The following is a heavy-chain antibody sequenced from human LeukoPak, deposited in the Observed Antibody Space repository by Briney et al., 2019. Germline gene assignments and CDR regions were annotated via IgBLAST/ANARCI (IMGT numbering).Heavy chain of an antibody. CDR1: GGSISSCC. D-gene: IGHD5-24*01. J-gene: IGHJ4*02. CDR2: INNSGSA. V-gene: IGHV4-59*01. CDR3: ARLRRDGYSYFDY. Sequence: SETVSLICTVSGGSISSCCWSWIRQPPGKGLEWIGYINNSGSANYSPSLKRRVTISTDTSKNQLSLRLTSVTAADTAVYYCARLRRDGYSYFDYWGQESLVTVSS.